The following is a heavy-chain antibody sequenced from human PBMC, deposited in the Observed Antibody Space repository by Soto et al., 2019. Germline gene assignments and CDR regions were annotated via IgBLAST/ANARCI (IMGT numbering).Heavy chain of an antibody. Sequence: QVQLVQSGAEVKKPGSSVKVSCKASGGTFSSYTISWVRQAPGQGLEWMGSIIPILGIANYAQTFQGRVTITADDSTSTAYMELSSLGSEDTAGYYCAGLGGYCYGYCDYWGQGTLVTVSS. CDR3: AGLGGYCYGYCDY. J-gene: IGHJ4*02. CDR1: GGTFSSYT. V-gene: IGHV1-69*02. D-gene: IGHD5-18*01. CDR2: IIPILGIA.